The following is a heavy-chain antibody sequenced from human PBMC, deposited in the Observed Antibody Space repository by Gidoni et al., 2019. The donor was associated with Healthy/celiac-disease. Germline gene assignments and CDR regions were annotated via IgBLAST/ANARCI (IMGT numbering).Heavy chain of an antibody. V-gene: IGHV3-64D*06. CDR2: ISSNGGST. CDR3: VKAGYCSSTSCYGGWFDP. Sequence: EVQLVESGGGLVQPGGSLRLSCSASGFTFSSYAMHLVRQAPGKGLEYVSAISSNGGSTYYADSVKGRFTISRDNSKNTLYLQMSSLRAEDTAVYYCVKAGYCSSTSCYGGWFDPWGQGTLVTVSS. D-gene: IGHD2-2*01. J-gene: IGHJ5*02. CDR1: GFTFSSYA.